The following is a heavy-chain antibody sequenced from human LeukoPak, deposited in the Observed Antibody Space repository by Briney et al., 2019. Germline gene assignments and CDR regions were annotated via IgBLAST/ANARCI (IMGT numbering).Heavy chain of an antibody. CDR2: IYYGGST. D-gene: IGHD3-3*01. CDR1: GGSISSYY. J-gene: IGHJ6*02. V-gene: IGHV4-59*08. Sequence: SETLSLTCTVSGGSISSYYWSWIRQPPGKGLEWIGYIYYGGSTNYNPSLKSRVTISVDTSKNQFSLKLSSVTAADTAVYYCARHDPTHYDFWSGPAYGMDVWGQGTTVTVSS. CDR3: ARHDPTHYDFWSGPAYGMDV.